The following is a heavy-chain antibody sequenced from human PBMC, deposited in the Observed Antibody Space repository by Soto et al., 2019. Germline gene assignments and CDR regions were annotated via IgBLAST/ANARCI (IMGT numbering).Heavy chain of an antibody. CDR1: GGTFSSYA. Sequence: SVKVSCKASGGTFSSYAISWVRQAPGQGLEWMGGIIPIFGTANYAQKFQGRVTITADESTSTAYMELSSLRSEDTAVYYCARATNFGGYSYAFDYWGQGTLVTVSS. J-gene: IGHJ4*02. CDR3: ARATNFGGYSYAFDY. D-gene: IGHD5-18*01. V-gene: IGHV1-69*13. CDR2: IIPIFGTA.